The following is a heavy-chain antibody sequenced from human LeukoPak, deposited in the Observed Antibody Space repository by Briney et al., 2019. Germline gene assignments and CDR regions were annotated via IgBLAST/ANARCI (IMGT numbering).Heavy chain of an antibody. V-gene: IGHV4-34*01. Sequence: SETLSLTCAVYGGSFSGYYWSWIRQPPGKGLEWIGEINHSGSTNYKPSLKSRVTISVDTSRNHFPLKLTSVTAADTAVYFCAYNRNFALDNWGQGTLVTVSS. D-gene: IGHD1-14*01. J-gene: IGHJ4*01. CDR3: AYNRNFALDN. CDR2: INHSGST. CDR1: GGSFSGYY.